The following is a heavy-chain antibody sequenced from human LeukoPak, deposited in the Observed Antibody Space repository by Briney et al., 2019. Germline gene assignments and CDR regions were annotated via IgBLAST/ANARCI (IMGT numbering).Heavy chain of an antibody. V-gene: IGHV4-59*11. CDR2: IFYTGTT. Sequence: SETLSLTCTVSGGSISSHYWSWIRQPPGKGLEWIGYIFYTGTTDHNPSLKSRVTISIDTSKSQLSLILNSVAAADTAVYYCARNWGWSGSFDAFDIWGQGTMVTVSS. D-gene: IGHD3-3*01. CDR3: ARNWGWSGSFDAFDI. J-gene: IGHJ3*02. CDR1: GGSISSHY.